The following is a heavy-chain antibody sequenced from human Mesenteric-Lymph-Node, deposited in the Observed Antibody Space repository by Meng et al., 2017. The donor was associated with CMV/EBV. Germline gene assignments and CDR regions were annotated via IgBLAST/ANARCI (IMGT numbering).Heavy chain of an antibody. V-gene: IGHV4-34*01. CDR1: GGSFSGYY. J-gene: IGHJ4*02. CDR2: INHSGST. Sequence: SETLSLTCAVYGGSFSGYYWSWIRQPPGRGLEWIGEINHSGSTNYNPSLKSRVTISIDTSKNQFSLKLSSVTAADTAVYYCARGVGAHDYWGQGTLVTVSS. CDR3: ARGVGAHDY. D-gene: IGHD1-26*01.